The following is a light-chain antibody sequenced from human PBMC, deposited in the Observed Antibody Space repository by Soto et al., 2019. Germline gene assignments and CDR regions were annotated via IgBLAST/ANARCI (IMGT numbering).Light chain of an antibody. CDR3: QQYNNWPPWT. Sequence: EIVMTQSPATLSVSPGERATLSCRASQSVSSNLAGYQQKPGQAPRLLIYGASTRATGISAMFSGSGSGTEFTLTISSLQSADFAVYYCQQYNNWPPWTFCQGTKVEIK. CDR2: GAS. CDR1: QSVSSN. V-gene: IGKV3-15*01. J-gene: IGKJ1*01.